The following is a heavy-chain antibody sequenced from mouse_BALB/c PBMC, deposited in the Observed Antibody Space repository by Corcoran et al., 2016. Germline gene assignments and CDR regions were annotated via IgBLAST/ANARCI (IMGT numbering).Heavy chain of an antibody. V-gene: IGHV9-1*02. CDR2: INTYTGEP. D-gene: IGHD1-1*01. CDR3: ARNDYGSSYWFAY. J-gene: IGHJ3*01. CDR1: GYTFTNYG. Sequence: QIQLVQSGPELKKPGETVKISCKASGYTFTNYGMNWVKQAPGRGLKWMGWINTYTGEPTYADDFKGRFAFSLETSASTAYLQINNLKNEDMATYFCARNDYGSSYWFAYWGQGTLVTVSA.